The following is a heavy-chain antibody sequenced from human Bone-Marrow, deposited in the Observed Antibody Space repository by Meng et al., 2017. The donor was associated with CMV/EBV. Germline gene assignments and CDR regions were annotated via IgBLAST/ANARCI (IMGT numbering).Heavy chain of an antibody. CDR2: MNPNSGNT. D-gene: IGHD5-18*01. V-gene: IGHV1-8*01. CDR1: GYTFTSYD. Sequence: ASVKVSCKASGYTFTSYDINWVRQATGQGLEWMGWMNPNSGNTGYAQKFQGRVTMTRNTSISTAYMELSSLRSEDTAVYYCVRARGAVDTAMVMGYWGQGTLVTVSS. J-gene: IGHJ4*02. CDR3: VRARGAVDTAMVMGY.